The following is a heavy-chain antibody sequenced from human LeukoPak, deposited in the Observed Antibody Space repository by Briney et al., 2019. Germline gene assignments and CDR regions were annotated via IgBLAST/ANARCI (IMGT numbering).Heavy chain of an antibody. Sequence: PSETLSLTCTVSGGSISNYYWNWIRQPPGKGLEWIGYIHYSGSTNYNPYLMNRLTISVDTYKTQISLKQNTVTAADTAVYYCASGEGWLVRYWGQGTLVTVSS. V-gene: IGHV4-59*01. CDR1: GGSISNYY. CDR3: ASGEGWLVRY. D-gene: IGHD6-19*01. CDR2: IHYSGST. J-gene: IGHJ4*02.